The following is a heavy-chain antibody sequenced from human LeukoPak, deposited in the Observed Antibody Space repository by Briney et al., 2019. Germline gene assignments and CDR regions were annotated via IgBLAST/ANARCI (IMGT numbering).Heavy chain of an antibody. V-gene: IGHV3-23*01. CDR2: ISGSGGST. J-gene: IGHJ4*02. CDR3: AKAVPKAVVTPSFDY. CDR1: GFTFSSYA. Sequence: GGSSRLSCAASGFTFSSYAMSWVRQAPGKGLEWVSAISGSGGSTYYADSVKGRFTISRDNSKNTLYLQMNSLRVEDTAVYYCAKAVPKAVVTPSFDYWGQGTLVTVSS. D-gene: IGHD4-23*01.